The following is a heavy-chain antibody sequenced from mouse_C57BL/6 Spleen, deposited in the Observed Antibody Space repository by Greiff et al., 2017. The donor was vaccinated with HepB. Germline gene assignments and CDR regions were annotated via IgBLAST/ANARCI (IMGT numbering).Heavy chain of an antibody. V-gene: IGHV2-5*01. CDR3: AKNVLYYYGSSSYAMDY. CDR1: GFSLTSYG. Sequence: QVQLKESGPGLVQPSQSLSITCTVSGFSLTSYGVHWVRQSPGKGLEWLGVIWRGGSTDYNAAFMSRLSITKDNSKSQVFFKMNSLQADDTAIYYCAKNVLYYYGSSSYAMDYWGQGTSVTVSS. D-gene: IGHD1-1*01. CDR2: IWRGGST. J-gene: IGHJ4*01.